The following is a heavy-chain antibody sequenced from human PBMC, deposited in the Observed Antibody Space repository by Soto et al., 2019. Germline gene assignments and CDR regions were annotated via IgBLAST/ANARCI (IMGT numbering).Heavy chain of an antibody. CDR2: ISWDGGST. D-gene: IGHD5-12*01. J-gene: IGHJ6*02. CDR3: AKDLGNPLPRRLYYYYGMDV. V-gene: IGHV3-43D*04. CDR1: GFTFDDYA. Sequence: QPGGSLRLSCAASGFTFDDYAMHWVRQAPGKGLEWVSLISWDGGSTYYADSVKGRFTISRDNSKNSLYLQMNSLRAEDTALYYCAKDLGNPLPRRLYYYYGMDVWGQGTTVTVSS.